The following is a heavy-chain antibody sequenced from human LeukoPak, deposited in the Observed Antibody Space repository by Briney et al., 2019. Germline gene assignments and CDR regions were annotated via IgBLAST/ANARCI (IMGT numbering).Heavy chain of an antibody. Sequence: SETLSLTCTVSGGSISSYYWSWIRQPPGKGLEWIGYIYYSGSTNYNPSLKSRVTISVDTSKNQFSLKLSSVTAADTAVYYCARGRITMVRGLSDWFDPWGQGTLVTVSS. V-gene: IGHV4-59*12. CDR1: GGSISSYY. D-gene: IGHD3-10*01. CDR3: ARGRITMVRGLSDWFDP. CDR2: IYYSGST. J-gene: IGHJ5*02.